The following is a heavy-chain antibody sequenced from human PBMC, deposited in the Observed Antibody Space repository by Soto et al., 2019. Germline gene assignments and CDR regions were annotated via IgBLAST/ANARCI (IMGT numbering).Heavy chain of an antibody. Sequence: QEQLVESGGGVVESGRSLRLSCVASGFTFSTYDMHWVRKTPGKGLECVAAIRYDGSRQYYTDSVRGRFTISRDNSRNTMFLQMNSLRAEDTAVYYRARCPLLYDSGGNHYAAFDLWGQPTLLTVSS. D-gene: IGHD3-22*01. CDR2: IRYDGSRQ. CDR1: GFTFSTYD. J-gene: IGHJ3*01. CDR3: ARCPLLYDSGGNHYAAFDL. V-gene: IGHV3-33*01.